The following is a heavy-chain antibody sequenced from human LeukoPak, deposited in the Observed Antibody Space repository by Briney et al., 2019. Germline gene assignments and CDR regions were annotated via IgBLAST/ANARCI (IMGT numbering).Heavy chain of an antibody. D-gene: IGHD6-13*01. CDR3: ARVRSWGSSWSRGDY. J-gene: IGHJ4*02. CDR2: ISAYNGNT. V-gene: IGHV1-18*01. CDR1: GYTFTSYG. Sequence: ASVKVSCKASGYTFTSYGISWVRQAPGQGLEWMGWISAYNGNTNYAQKLQGRVTMTTDTSTSTAYMELRSLRSDDTAVYYCARVRSWGSSWSRGDYWGQGTLVTVSS.